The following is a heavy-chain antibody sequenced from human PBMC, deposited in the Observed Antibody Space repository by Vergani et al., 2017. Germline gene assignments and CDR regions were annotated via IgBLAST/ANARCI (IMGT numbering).Heavy chain of an antibody. D-gene: IGHD1-26*01. J-gene: IGHJ4*02. CDR2: ISAGGSST. CDR1: SFSVSSHY. V-gene: IGHV3-23*04. CDR3: AKPPAGYRGSYYYFDY. Sequence: LVESGGGLVQPGGSLRLSCAASSFSVSSHYMTWVRQAPGKGLEWVSIISAGGSSTYYPDSVKGRFTISRDNSKTTLYLQMDSLRAEDTAVYFCAKPPAGYRGSYYYFDYWGQGTLVTVSS.